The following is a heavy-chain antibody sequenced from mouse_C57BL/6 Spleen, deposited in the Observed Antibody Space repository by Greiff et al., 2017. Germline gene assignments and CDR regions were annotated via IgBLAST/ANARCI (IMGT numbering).Heavy chain of an antibody. V-gene: IGHV2-2*01. CDR1: GFSLTSYG. D-gene: IGHD1-1*01. CDR3: ARKGGVAFDY. J-gene: IGHJ2*01. Sequence: VQLQQSGPGLVQPSQSLSITCTVSGFSLTSYGVHWVRQSPGKGLEWLGVIWSGGSTDYNAAFISRLSISKDNSKIQVFFKMNSLQADDNSIYYCARKGGVAFDYWGQGTTLTVSS. CDR2: IWSGGST.